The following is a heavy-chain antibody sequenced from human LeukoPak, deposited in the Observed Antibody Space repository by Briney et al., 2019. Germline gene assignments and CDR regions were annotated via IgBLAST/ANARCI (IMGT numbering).Heavy chain of an antibody. CDR2: INHSGST. D-gene: IGHD2-2*01. V-gene: IGHV4-34*01. J-gene: IGHJ4*02. CDR1: GFTFSSYA. Sequence: GSLRLSCAASGFTFSSYAMSWVRQPPGKGLEWIGEINHSGSTNYNPSLKSRVTISVDTSKNQFSLKLSSVTAADTAVYYCARVGYCSSTSCYPYYFDYWGQGTLVTVSS. CDR3: ARVGYCSSTSCYPYYFDY.